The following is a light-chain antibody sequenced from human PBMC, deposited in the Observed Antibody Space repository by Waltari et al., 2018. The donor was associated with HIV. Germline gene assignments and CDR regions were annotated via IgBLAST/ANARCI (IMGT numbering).Light chain of an antibody. Sequence: DIVMTQSPLPLPVTPGEPASISCRASQSLLHSNGYNYLDWYLQKPGQSPQLLIYLGSNRASGVPDRFSGSGAGTDFTLKISRVEAEDVGVYYCMQALQGNSWTFGQGTKVEIK. CDR3: MQALQGNSWT. V-gene: IGKV2-28*01. CDR1: QSLLHSNGYNY. CDR2: LGS. J-gene: IGKJ1*01.